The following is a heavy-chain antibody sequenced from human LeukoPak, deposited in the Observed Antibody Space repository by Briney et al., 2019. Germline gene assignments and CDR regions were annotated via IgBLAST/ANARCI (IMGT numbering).Heavy chain of an antibody. CDR1: GGSFSGYY. CDR3: ARGLVQGDYYDSSGYPFDY. Sequence: SETLSLTCAVYGGSFSGYYWSWIRQPPGKGLEWIGEINHSGSTNYNPSLKSRVTISVDTSKNQFSLKLSSVTAADTAVYYCARGLVQGDYYDSSGYPFDYWGQGTLVTVSS. D-gene: IGHD3-22*01. V-gene: IGHV4-34*01. J-gene: IGHJ4*02. CDR2: INHSGST.